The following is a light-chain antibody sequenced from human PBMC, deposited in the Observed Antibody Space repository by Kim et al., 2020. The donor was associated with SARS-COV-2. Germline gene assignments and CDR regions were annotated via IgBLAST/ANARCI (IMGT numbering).Light chain of an antibody. CDR3: QQGSSAPRT. Sequence: SASVGDTVTITCRASQSSSRYLNWYQQKPGKAPNLLISAASSLQSGVPSRFSGSGSGTDFSLTISSLQPEDFATYYCQQGSSAPRTFGQGTKLEI. V-gene: IGKV1-39*01. J-gene: IGKJ2*01. CDR1: QSSSRY. CDR2: AAS.